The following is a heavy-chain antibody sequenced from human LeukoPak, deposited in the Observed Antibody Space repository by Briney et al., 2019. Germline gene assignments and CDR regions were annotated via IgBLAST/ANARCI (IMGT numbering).Heavy chain of an antibody. CDR2: IYYSGST. Sequence: PSETLSLTCTVSGGSISSSSYYWGWIRQPPGKGLEWIGSIYYSGSTYYNPSLKSRVTISVDTSKNQFSLKLSSVTAADTAVYYCARHKIQLWLLMGAYFDYWGQGTLVTVSS. CDR1: GGSISSSSYY. D-gene: IGHD5-18*01. V-gene: IGHV4-39*01. CDR3: ARHKIQLWLLMGAYFDY. J-gene: IGHJ4*02.